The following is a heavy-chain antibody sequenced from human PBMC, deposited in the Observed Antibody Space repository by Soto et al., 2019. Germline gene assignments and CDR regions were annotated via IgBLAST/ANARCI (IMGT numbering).Heavy chain of an antibody. Sequence: GGSLRLSCAASGFTFSSYAMHWVRQAPGKGLEWVAVISYDGSNKYYADSVKGRFTISRDNSRSTLYLQMNSLRAEDTAVYYCARSRDGYSFYFYYGMDGWGQGTTVTVSS. J-gene: IGHJ6*02. V-gene: IGHV3-30-3*01. CDR3: ARSRDGYSFYFYYGMDG. D-gene: IGHD4-4*01. CDR1: GFTFSSYA. CDR2: ISYDGSNK.